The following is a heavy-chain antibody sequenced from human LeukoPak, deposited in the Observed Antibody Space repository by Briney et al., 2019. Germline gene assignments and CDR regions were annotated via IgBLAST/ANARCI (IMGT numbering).Heavy chain of an antibody. CDR3: AKDRSLYYDSSGYYDFYY. V-gene: IGHV3-23*01. CDR2: ISGSGGST. Sequence: PGGSLRLSCAASGFTFSSYWMHWVRQGPGQGLEWVTAISGSGGSTYYADSVKGRFTISRDNSKNTLYLQMNSLRAEDTAVYYCAKDRSLYYDSSGYYDFYYWGQGTLVTVSS. D-gene: IGHD3-22*01. J-gene: IGHJ4*02. CDR1: GFTFSSYW.